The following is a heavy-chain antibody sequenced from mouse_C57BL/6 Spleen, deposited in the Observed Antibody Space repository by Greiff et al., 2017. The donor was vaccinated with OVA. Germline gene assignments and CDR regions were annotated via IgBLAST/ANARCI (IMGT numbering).Heavy chain of an antibody. CDR2: INPYNGDT. Sequence: EVKLVESGPELVKPGASVKISCKASGYSFTGYFMHWVKQSHGKSLEWIGRINPYNGDTLYNQKFKGKATVTVDKSSSTAHMELLSLTSEDFAVDYCARNYYDYEGAMDYWGQGTSVTVSS. D-gene: IGHD2-4*01. J-gene: IGHJ4*01. V-gene: IGHV1-37*01. CDR3: ARNYYDYEGAMDY. CDR1: GYSFTGYF.